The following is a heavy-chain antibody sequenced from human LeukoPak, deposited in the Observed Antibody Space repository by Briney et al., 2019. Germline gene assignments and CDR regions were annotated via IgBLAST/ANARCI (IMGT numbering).Heavy chain of an antibody. V-gene: IGHV4-31*03. J-gene: IGHJ4*02. CDR2: IYYSGST. Sequence: SQTLSLTCTVSGGSISSGGYYWNWIRQHPGKGLEWIGYIYYSGSTYYNPSLKSRVTISVDTSKNQFSLKLSSVTAADTAVYYCARVSRIVATIYFDYWGQGTLVTVSS. D-gene: IGHD5-12*01. CDR1: GGSISSGGYY. CDR3: ARVSRIVATIYFDY.